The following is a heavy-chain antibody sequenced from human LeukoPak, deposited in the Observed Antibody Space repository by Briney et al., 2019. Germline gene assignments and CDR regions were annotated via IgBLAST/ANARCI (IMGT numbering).Heavy chain of an antibody. CDR1: GFTFSSYS. V-gene: IGHV3-21*01. CDR3: ARDGGDIVVVPAAKGRYYYYGMDV. D-gene: IGHD2-2*01. Sequence: GGSLRLSCAASGFTFSSYSMNWVRQAPGKGLEWVSSISSSSSYIYYADSVKGRFTISRDNAKNSLYLQMNSLRAEDTAVYYCARDGGDIVVVPAAKGRYYYYGMDVWGQGTTVTVSS. CDR2: ISSSSSYI. J-gene: IGHJ6*02.